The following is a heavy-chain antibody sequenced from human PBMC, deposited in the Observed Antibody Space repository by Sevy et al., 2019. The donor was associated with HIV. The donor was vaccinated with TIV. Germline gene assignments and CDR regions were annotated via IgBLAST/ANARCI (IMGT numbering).Heavy chain of an antibody. CDR2: IFSDGTTK. D-gene: IGHD2-21*02. V-gene: IGHV3-33*01. J-gene: IGHJ4*02. CDR1: GFTFSNFG. Sequence: GGSLILSCAASGFTFSNFGMHWVRQAAGKGLEWVAAIFSDGTTKYYGDSVKGRFTISRDNSKNTLYLQMSRLKGEDTAVDYCSRESGSDWYVDHWGQGTLVTVSS. CDR3: SRESGSDWYVDH.